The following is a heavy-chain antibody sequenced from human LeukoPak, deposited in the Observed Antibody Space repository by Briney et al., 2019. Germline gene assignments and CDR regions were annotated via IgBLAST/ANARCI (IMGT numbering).Heavy chain of an antibody. CDR2: IYHSGSA. CDR3: AREGRLMGYSGGLGFVY. Sequence: SQTLSLTCAVSGGSISSGGYSWSCIRQPPGKGLECIGYIYHSGSAIYNPSLKSRVTISVDTSRDQFSLKLTSVTAADTAVYYCAREGRLMGYSGGLGFVYWGQGTLVTVSS. J-gene: IGHJ4*02. CDR1: GGSISSGGYS. D-gene: IGHD6-19*01. V-gene: IGHV4-30-2*01.